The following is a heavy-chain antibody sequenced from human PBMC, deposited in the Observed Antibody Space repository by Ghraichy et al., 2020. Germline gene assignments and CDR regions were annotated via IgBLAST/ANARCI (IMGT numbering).Heavy chain of an antibody. CDR1: GVSVSSNQ. J-gene: IGHJ6*02. Sequence: GSLRLSCAASGVSVSSNQMAWVRQAPGKGLEWVSILYSDGSGFYADTVRGRFTISRDESKNTLYLQMNSLRVEDTAVYYCARDRRYCGNNCYLYYYYGMDLWGRGITVTVSS. V-gene: IGHV3-53*01. CDR2: LYSDGSG. D-gene: IGHD2-21*01. CDR3: ARDRRYCGNNCYLYYYYGMDL.